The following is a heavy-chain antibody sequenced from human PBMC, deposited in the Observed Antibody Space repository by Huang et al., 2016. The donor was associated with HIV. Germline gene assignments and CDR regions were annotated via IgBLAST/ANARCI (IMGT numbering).Heavy chain of an antibody. J-gene: IGHJ3*02. CDR1: RYNFAGYW. Sequence: EVQLVQSGAEVKRPGESLKISCKGSRYNFAGYWIGWVCQMPGKGLEWMGSIYFDDSDARYSPSFQGQVTISADTSLYSSYLQWTSLRASDTAIFYCARRRRGGFDIWGQGTLVTVSS. D-gene: IGHD2-15*01. CDR2: IYFDDSDA. CDR3: ARRRRGGFDI. V-gene: IGHV5-51*03.